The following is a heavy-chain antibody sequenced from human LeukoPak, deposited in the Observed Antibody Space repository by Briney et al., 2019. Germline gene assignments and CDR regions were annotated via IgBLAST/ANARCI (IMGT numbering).Heavy chain of an antibody. D-gene: IGHD3-10*01. CDR1: GGSISSYY. Sequence: SETLSLTCTVSGGSISSYYWSWIRQPAGEGLEWIGRIYTSGSTNYNPSLKSRVTMSVDTSKNQFSLKLSPVTAADTAVYYCAREGVMVRVFDYWGQGTLVTVSS. J-gene: IGHJ4*02. CDR3: AREGVMVRVFDY. V-gene: IGHV4-4*07. CDR2: IYTSGST.